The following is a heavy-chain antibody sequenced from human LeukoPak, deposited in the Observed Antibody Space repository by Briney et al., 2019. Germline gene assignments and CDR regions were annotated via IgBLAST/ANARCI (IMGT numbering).Heavy chain of an antibody. CDR3: AKGSRDSSGWYRDY. CDR2: ISGSGGST. CDR1: GFTFSSYA. J-gene: IGHJ4*02. D-gene: IGHD6-19*01. V-gene: IGHV3-23*01. Sequence: GGSLRLSCAAAGFTFSSYAMSWVRQAPGKGLEWVSAISGSGGSTSYAVSVKGRFTISRDNSKNTLYLQMNSLRAEDTAVYYCAKGSRDSSGWYRDYWGQGTLVTVSS.